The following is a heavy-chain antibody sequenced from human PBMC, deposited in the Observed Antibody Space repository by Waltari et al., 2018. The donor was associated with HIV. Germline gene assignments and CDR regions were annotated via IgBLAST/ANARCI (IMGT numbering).Heavy chain of an antibody. CDR2: IKQDGSEK. D-gene: IGHD3-3*01. V-gene: IGHV3-7*01. CDR3: ARDLKDYDFWSPVDV. J-gene: IGHJ6*02. Sequence: EVQLVESGGGLVQPGGSLRLSCVASGFTFGTYWMTWVRQAPGKGLEWLANIKQDGSEKYYADSVKGRFTVSRDNNKKSLYLQMSSLRAEDTAVYYCARDLKDYDFWSPVDVWGQGTTVTVSS. CDR1: GFTFGTYW.